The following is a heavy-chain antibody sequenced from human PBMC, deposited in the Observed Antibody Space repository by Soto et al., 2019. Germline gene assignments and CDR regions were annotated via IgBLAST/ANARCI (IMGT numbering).Heavy chain of an antibody. D-gene: IGHD6-13*01. Sequence: GESLKISCKGSGYSFTSYWIGWVRQMPGKGLEWMGRIDPSDSYTNYSPSFQGHVTISADKSISTAYLQWSSLKASDTAMYYCARLPVGAAAGINWFDPWGQGTLVTVSS. V-gene: IGHV5-10-1*01. CDR3: ARLPVGAAAGINWFDP. CDR1: GYSFTSYW. J-gene: IGHJ5*02. CDR2: IDPSDSYT.